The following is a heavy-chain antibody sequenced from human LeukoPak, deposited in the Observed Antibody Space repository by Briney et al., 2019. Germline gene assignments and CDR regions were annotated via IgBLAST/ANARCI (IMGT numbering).Heavy chain of an antibody. D-gene: IGHD1-26*01. J-gene: IGHJ3*02. CDR3: ARLVGATWTDDAFDI. Sequence: GESLKISCKGSGYSFTSYWISWVRQMPGKGLEWMGIIYPGDSDTRYSPSFQGQVTISADKSISTAYLQWSSLKASDTAMYYCARLVGATWTDDAFDIWGQGTMVTVSS. CDR1: GYSFTSYW. V-gene: IGHV5-51*01. CDR2: IYPGDSDT.